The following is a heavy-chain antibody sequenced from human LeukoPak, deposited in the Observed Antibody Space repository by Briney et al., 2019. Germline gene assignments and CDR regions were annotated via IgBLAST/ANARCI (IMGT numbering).Heavy chain of an antibody. J-gene: IGHJ4*02. D-gene: IGHD1-26*01. CDR3: AREVRGSYYLFDY. CDR2: IYYSGST. Sequence: SETLSHTCIESGGSISSSSYYWGWIRQPPGKGLEWIGSIYYSGSTYYNPSLKSRVTISVDTSKNQFSLKLSSVTAADTTVYYCAREVRGSYYLFDYWGQGTLVTVSS. CDR1: GGSISSSSYY. V-gene: IGHV4-39*02.